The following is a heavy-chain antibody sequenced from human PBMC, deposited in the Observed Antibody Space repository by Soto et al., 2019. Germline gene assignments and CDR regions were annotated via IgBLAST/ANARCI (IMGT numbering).Heavy chain of an antibody. CDR1: GFTFSSYA. D-gene: IGHD5-18*01. J-gene: IGHJ6*02. V-gene: IGHV3-30-3*01. CDR2: ISYDGSSK. Sequence: QPGGSLRLSCAASGFTFSSYAMHWVRQAPGKGLEWVAVISYDGSSKYYADSVKGRFTISRDNSKNTLYLQMNSLRAEDTAVYYCAREGGYSYEQTGLRGTFLALVRIHEYYYYGMDVWGQGTTVTVSS. CDR3: AREGGYSYEQTGLRGTFLALVRIHEYYYYGMDV.